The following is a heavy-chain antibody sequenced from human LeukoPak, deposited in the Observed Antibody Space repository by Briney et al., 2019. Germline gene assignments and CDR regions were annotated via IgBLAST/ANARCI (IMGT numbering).Heavy chain of an antibody. CDR3: AREYHIVVVTAEYYGMDV. Sequence: PGGSLRLSCAASGFTFSKYAMSWVRQVPGKGLEWVSSIGDSGSSTYYADSVKGRFIISRDNSKNTLYLQMNSLRAEDTAVYYCAREYHIVVVTAEYYGMDVWGQGTTVTVSS. J-gene: IGHJ6*02. CDR2: IGDSGSST. CDR1: GFTFSKYA. D-gene: IGHD2-21*02. V-gene: IGHV3-23*01.